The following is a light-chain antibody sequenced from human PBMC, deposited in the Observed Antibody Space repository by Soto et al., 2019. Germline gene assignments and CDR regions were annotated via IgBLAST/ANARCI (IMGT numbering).Light chain of an antibody. CDR2: GAS. CDR1: QGISSY. V-gene: IGKV1-9*01. CDR3: QQLLSYPIT. J-gene: IGKJ5*01. Sequence: IQLTQSPSFLSASVGDRVTITCRASQGISSYLAWYQQNPGKAPKLLMYGASTLQSGVPSRFSGSGSGTEFTLTISSLQPEDFATYYCQQLLSYPITFGQGTRLEIK.